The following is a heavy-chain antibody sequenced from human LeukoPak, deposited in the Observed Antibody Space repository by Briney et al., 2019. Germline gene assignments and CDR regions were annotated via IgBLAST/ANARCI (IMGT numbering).Heavy chain of an antibody. J-gene: IGHJ5*02. Sequence: SETLSLTCTVSGGSISSGGYSWSWIRQHPGKGLEWIGYISYAGSTSYNPSLKSRVTISVDTSKNHFSLKLSSVTAADTAVYYCARQSDGYDSNWFDPWGQGTLVTVSS. CDR1: GGSISSGGYS. D-gene: IGHD5-24*01. CDR3: ARQSDGYDSNWFDP. CDR2: ISYAGST. V-gene: IGHV4-31*03.